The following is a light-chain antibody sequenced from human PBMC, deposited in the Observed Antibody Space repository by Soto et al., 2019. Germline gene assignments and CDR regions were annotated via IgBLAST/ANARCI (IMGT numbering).Light chain of an antibody. V-gene: IGLV1-44*01. CDR3: AAWDDSLNGVV. J-gene: IGLJ2*01. CDR1: SSSIGSNT. Sequence: QSVLTQPPSASGTPGQRVTISCSGSSSSIGSNTVNWYQQLPGTAPKHLIYNNDQRPSGVPDRFSGSKSGTSASLAISGLQSEDEADYYCAAWDDSLNGVVFGGGTKLTVL. CDR2: NND.